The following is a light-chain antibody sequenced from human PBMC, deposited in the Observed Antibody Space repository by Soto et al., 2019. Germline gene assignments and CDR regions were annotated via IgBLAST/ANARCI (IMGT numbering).Light chain of an antibody. CDR2: GAS. V-gene: IGKV3-20*01. CDR3: QQYGSSPPYS. Sequence: EIVMTQSPGTLSLSPGERATLSCRASQSVSSSYFAWYQQKPGQAPRLLIYGASSRATGIPDRFSGSVSGTYFTLTIIRLEPEDFAVYYCQQYGSSPPYSFGHVTKLEIK. CDR1: QSVSSSY. J-gene: IGKJ2*01.